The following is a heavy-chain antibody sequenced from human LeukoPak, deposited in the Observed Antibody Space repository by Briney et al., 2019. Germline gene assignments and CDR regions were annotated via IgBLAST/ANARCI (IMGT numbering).Heavy chain of an antibody. D-gene: IGHD6-19*01. CDR3: ARGPVFIAVAGFDY. CDR1: GFTFSNYW. J-gene: IGHJ4*02. CDR2: INGDGSTT. Sequence: GGSLKLSCATSGFTFSNYWTHWVRQAPGKGLVWVSRINGDGSTTNYADSVKGRFTISRDNAKNTLYLQMNSLRAEDTAVYYCARGPVFIAVAGFDYWGQGNLVTVSS. V-gene: IGHV3-74*01.